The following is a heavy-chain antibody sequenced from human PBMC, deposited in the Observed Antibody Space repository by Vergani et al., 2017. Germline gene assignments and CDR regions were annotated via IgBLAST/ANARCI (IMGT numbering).Heavy chain of an antibody. CDR2: IHTGGST. J-gene: IGHJ4*02. Sequence: QVQMQESGPGLVKTSETLSLTCTVSGESIRSGSHYWSWIRQPAGKGPEWIGHIHTGGSTDLNPSFKSRVSISVDTSKSQFSLKLNSVTAADTAVYYCATGAGPFDIWGQGTLVTVSS. CDR3: ATGAGPFDI. V-gene: IGHV4-61*02. CDR1: GESIRSGSHY. D-gene: IGHD7-27*01.